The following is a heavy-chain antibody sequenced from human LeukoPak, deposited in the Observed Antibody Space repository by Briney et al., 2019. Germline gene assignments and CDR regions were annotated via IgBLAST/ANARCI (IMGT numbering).Heavy chain of an antibody. V-gene: IGHV4-34*01. D-gene: IGHD5-18*01. J-gene: IGHJ4*02. CDR2: INHSGST. CDR1: GGSFSGYY. Sequence: KASETLSLTCAVYGGSFSGYYWSWIRQPPGKGLEWIGEINHSGSTNYNPSLKSRVTISVDTSKNQFSLKLSSVTAADTAVYYCARGRGYSYGFLRGLNFDYWGQGTLVTVSS. CDR3: ARGRGYSYGFLRGLNFDY.